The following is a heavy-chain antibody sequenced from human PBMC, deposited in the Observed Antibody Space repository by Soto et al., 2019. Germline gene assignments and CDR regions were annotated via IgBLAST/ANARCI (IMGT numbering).Heavy chain of an antibody. CDR2: ISAYTGNK. D-gene: IGHD6-13*01. J-gene: IGHJ4*02. Sequence: QVQLVQSGAEVKKPGASVKVSCKASGYTFTSYGISWVRQAPGQGLEWMVWISAYTGNKKYAQKLQGRVSMTTDTSTSTAYMEMRSLRSDDTAVYYCARDLGQQLFDYWGQGTLVTVSS. CDR1: GYTFTSYG. CDR3: ARDLGQQLFDY. V-gene: IGHV1-18*01.